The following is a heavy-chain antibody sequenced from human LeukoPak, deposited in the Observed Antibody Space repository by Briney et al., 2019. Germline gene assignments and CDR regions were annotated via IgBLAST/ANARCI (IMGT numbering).Heavy chain of an antibody. CDR3: ARGGWNYVFNY. CDR2: ISSSGSTI. D-gene: IGHD1-7*01. CDR1: GFTFNTYE. V-gene: IGHV3-48*03. J-gene: IGHJ4*02. Sequence: GGSLRLSCAASGFTFNTYEMNWVRLAPGKGLEWVSYISSSGSTIYYADYVKGRFTISRDNAKNSLYLQMNSLRAEDTAVYYCARGGWNYVFNYWGQGTLVTVSS.